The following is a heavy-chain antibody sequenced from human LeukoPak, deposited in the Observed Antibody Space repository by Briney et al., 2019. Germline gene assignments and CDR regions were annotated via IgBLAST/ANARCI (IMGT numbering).Heavy chain of an antibody. Sequence: PSETLSLTCTVSGGSISSYYWSWIRQPAGKGLEWIGRIYTNGNTNYNPSLKSRVTISLDTLKNHFSLMLSSVTAADTAVFYCARGYSGYENWVRFDYWGQGTLVTVSS. CDR3: ARGYSGYENWVRFDY. J-gene: IGHJ4*02. V-gene: IGHV4-4*07. D-gene: IGHD5-12*01. CDR2: IYTNGNT. CDR1: GGSISSYY.